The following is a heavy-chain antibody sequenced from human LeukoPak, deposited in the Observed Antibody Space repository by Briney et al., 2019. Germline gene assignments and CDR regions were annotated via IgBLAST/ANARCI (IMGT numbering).Heavy chain of an antibody. CDR1: GGSISSGGYY. D-gene: IGHD6-13*01. CDR3: ARGEADSSSLFNWFDP. V-gene: IGHV4-30-2*01. J-gene: IGHJ5*02. CDR2: IYHSGST. Sequence: SETLSLTCTVSGGSISSGGYYWSWIRQPPGKGLEWIGYIYHSGSTYYSPSLKSRVTIPVDRSKNQFSLKLSSVTAADTAVYYCARGEADSSSLFNWFDPWGQGTLVTVSS.